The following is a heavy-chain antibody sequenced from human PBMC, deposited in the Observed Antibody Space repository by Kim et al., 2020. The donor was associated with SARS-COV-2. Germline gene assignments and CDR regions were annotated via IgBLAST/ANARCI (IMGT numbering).Heavy chain of an antibody. V-gene: IGHV4-39*01. CDR2: IYYSGST. Sequence: SETLSLTCTVSGGSISSSSYYWGWIRQPPGKGLEWIGSIYYSGSTYYNPSLKSRVTISVDTSKNQFSLKLSSVTAADTAVYYCARHPTGFYYFDYWGQGTLVTVSS. J-gene: IGHJ4*02. CDR1: GGSISSSSYY. CDR3: ARHPTGFYYFDY.